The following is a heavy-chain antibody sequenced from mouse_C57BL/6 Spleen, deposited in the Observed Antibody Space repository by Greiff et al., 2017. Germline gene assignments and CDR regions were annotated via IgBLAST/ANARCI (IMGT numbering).Heavy chain of an antibody. D-gene: IGHD2-2*01. V-gene: IGHV1-81*01. Sequence: VQLQQSGAELARPGASVKLSCKASGYTFTSYGISWVKQRTGQGLEWIGEIYPRSGNTYYNEKFKGKATLTADKSSSTAYMELRSLTSEDSAVYFCARSEGYDGGYFDVCGTGTTVTVSS. CDR1: GYTFTSYG. CDR3: ARSEGYDGGYFDV. J-gene: IGHJ1*03. CDR2: IYPRSGNT.